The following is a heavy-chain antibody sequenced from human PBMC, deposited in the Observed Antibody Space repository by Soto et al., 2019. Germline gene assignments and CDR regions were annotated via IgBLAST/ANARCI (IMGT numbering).Heavy chain of an antibody. CDR3: TRDWEWDPEAFIDY. CDR2: IYTSGVP. CDR1: GFTFSTYA. Sequence: EVQLLESGGGLVQPEGALRLSCVASGFTFSTYAMSWVRQAPGKRLQWVAGIYTSGVPKYGDSVQGRFTICRDDSKNTLYLQMNSLRAEDTAVFYCTRDWEWDPEAFIDYCGQGTLVTVSS. D-gene: IGHD1-26*01. J-gene: IGHJ4*02. V-gene: IGHV3-23*05.